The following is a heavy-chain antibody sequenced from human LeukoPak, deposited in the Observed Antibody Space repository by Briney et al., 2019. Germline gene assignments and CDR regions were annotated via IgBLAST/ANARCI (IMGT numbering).Heavy chain of an antibody. V-gene: IGHV3-33*06. J-gene: IGHJ4*02. CDR2: IWYDGSNK. CDR3: AKGPYYYDSSGYYDY. D-gene: IGHD3-22*01. CDR1: GFTFSDYY. Sequence: GGSLRLSCAASGFTFSDYYMSWIRQAPGKGLEWVAVIWYDGSNKYYADSVKGRFTISRDNSKNTLYLQMNSLRAEDTAVYYCAKGPYYYDSSGYYDYWGQGTLVTVSS.